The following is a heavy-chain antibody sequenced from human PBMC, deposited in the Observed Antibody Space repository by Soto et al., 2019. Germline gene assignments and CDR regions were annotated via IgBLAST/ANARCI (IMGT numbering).Heavy chain of an antibody. CDR1: GFTVSSNY. CDR2: IYSGGST. Sequence: GGSLRLSCAASGFTVSSNYMSWVRQAPGKGLEWVSVIYSGGSTYYADSVKGRFTISRDNSKNTLYLQMNSLRAEDTAVYYCARATADYDFWSGYSLPDYWGQGTLVTVSS. J-gene: IGHJ4*02. D-gene: IGHD3-3*01. V-gene: IGHV3-66*01. CDR3: ARATADYDFWSGYSLPDY.